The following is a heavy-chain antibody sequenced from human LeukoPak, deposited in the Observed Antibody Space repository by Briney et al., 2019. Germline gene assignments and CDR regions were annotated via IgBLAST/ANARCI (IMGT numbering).Heavy chain of an antibody. CDR3: ARDREQQLARGWFDP. J-gene: IGHJ5*02. V-gene: IGHV4-61*02. D-gene: IGHD6-13*01. CDR2: IYTSGST. Sequence: SETLSLTCTVSGGSISSGSYYWSWIRQPAGKGLEWIGRIYTSGSTNYNPSLKSLVTISVDTSKNQFSLKLSSVTAADTAVYYCARDREQQLARGWFDPWGQGTLVTVSS. CDR1: GGSISSGSYY.